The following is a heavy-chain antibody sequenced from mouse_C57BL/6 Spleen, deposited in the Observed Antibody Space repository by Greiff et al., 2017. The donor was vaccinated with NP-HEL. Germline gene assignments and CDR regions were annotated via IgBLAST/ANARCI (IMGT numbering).Heavy chain of an antibody. CDR1: GYTFTGYW. J-gene: IGHJ3*01. CDR3: ARGGGFDYYGSRDWFAY. Sequence: QVHVKQSGAELMKPGASVKLSCKATGYTFTGYWIEWVKQRPGHGLEWIGEILPGSGSTNYNEKFKGKATFTADTSSNTAYMQLSSLTTEDSAIYYCARGGGFDYYGSRDWFAYWGQGTLVTVSA. V-gene: IGHV1-9*01. CDR2: ILPGSGST. D-gene: IGHD1-1*01.